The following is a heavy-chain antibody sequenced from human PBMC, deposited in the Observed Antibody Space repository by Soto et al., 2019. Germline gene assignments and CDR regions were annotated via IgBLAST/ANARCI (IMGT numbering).Heavy chain of an antibody. J-gene: IGHJ4*02. CDR1: GFTFSSYG. D-gene: IGHD3-22*01. V-gene: IGHV3-33*01. CDR2: IWYDGSNK. Sequence: QVQLVESGGGVVQPGRSLRLSCAASGFTFSSYGMHWVRQAPGKGLEWVAVIWYDGSNKYYADSVKGRFTISRDNSKNTLYLQVNSLRAEDTAVYYCARDRNYYDSSGLGCWGQGTLVTVSS. CDR3: ARDRNYYDSSGLGC.